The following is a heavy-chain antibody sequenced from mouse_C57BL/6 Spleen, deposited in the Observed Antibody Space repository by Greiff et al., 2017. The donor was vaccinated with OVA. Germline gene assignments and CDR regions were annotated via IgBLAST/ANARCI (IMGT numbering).Heavy chain of an antibody. CDR3: ARSGVGRRFAY. Sequence: QVQLQQPGAELVKPGASVKLSCKASGYTFTSYWMQWVKQRPGQGLEWIGEIDPSDSYTNYNQKFKGKATLTVDTSSSTAYMQLSSLTSEDSAVYYCARSGVGRRFAYWGQGTLVTVSA. J-gene: IGHJ3*01. CDR2: IDPSDSYT. D-gene: IGHD4-1*01. V-gene: IGHV1-50*01. CDR1: GYTFTSYW.